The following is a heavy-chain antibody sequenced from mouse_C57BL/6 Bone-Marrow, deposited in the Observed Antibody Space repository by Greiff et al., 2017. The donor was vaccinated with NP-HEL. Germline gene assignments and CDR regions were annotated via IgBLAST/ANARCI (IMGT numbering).Heavy chain of an antibody. CDR2: INPSSGYT. CDR3: AKPNWDAGWFAY. J-gene: IGHJ3*01. Sequence: QVQLQQSGAELATPGASVKLSCKASGYTFTSYWMHWVKQRPGQGLEWIGYINPSSGYTKYNQKFKDKATLTADKSSSTAYMQLSSLTYEDSAVYYCAKPNWDAGWFAYWGQGTLVTVSA. CDR1: GYTFTSYW. D-gene: IGHD4-1*01. V-gene: IGHV1-7*01.